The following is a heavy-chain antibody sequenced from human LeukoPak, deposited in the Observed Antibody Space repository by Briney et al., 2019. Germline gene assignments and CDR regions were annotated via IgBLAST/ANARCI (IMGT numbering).Heavy chain of an antibody. J-gene: IGHJ5*02. D-gene: IGHD6-19*01. Sequence: SETLSLTCTVSGGSISSYYWSWIRQPPGKGLEWIGYIYYSGSTNYNPSLKSRVTISVDTSKNQFSLKLSSVTAADTAVYYCAREGAVAGTSWFDPWGQGTLVTVSS. CDR3: AREGAVAGTSWFDP. V-gene: IGHV4-59*01. CDR1: GGSISSYY. CDR2: IYYSGST.